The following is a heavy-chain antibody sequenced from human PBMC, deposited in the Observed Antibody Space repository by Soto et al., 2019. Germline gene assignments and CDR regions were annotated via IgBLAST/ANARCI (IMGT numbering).Heavy chain of an antibody. D-gene: IGHD4-4*01. CDR2: IYHSGST. V-gene: IGHV4-30-2*01. J-gene: IGHJ4*02. Sequence: PSETLSLTCTVSGGSISSSSYSWSWIRQPPGKGLEWIGYIYHSGSTYYNPSLKSRVTISVDRSKNQFSLKLSSVTAADTAVYYCARGMTTVTTIDYWGQGTLVTVSS. CDR3: ARGMTTVTTIDY. CDR1: GGSISSSSYS.